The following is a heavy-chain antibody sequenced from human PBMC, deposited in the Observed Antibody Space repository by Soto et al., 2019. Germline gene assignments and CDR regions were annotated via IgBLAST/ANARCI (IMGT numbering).Heavy chain of an antibody. CDR1: GFTFSSYA. D-gene: IGHD2-2*01. CDR2: ISGSGGST. Sequence: EVQLLESGGGLVQPGGSLRLSCAASGFTFSSYAMSWVRQAPGKGLEWVSAISGSGGSTYYADSVKGRFTISRDNSKNTLYLQMNSLRAEDTAVYYCANSLDAPLFFNWFDPWGQGTLVTVSS. CDR3: ANSLDAPLFFNWFDP. J-gene: IGHJ5*02. V-gene: IGHV3-23*01.